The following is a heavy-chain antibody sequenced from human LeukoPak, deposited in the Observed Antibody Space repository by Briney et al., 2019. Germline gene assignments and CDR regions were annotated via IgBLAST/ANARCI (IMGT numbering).Heavy chain of an antibody. Sequence: GESLKISCKGSGYSFTTHWIAWVRQMPGKGLEWMGIIAPGDSATRYSPSFQGQVTISADKSISTAYLQWSGLKASDTAMYYCARHRSASFTKDFDHWGQGTLVTVSS. CDR3: ARHRSASFTKDFDH. D-gene: IGHD1-26*01. V-gene: IGHV5-51*01. J-gene: IGHJ4*02. CDR1: GYSFTTHW. CDR2: IAPGDSAT.